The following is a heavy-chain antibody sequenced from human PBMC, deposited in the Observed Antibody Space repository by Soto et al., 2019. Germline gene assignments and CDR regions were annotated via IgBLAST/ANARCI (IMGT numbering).Heavy chain of an antibody. V-gene: IGHV3-48*03. CDR3: ARDHKRGYYYYGMDV. CDR2: ISSSGSTI. CDR1: GFTFSSYE. Sequence: EVQLVESGGGLVQPGGSLRLSCAASGFTFSSYEMNWVRQAPGKGLEWVSYISSSGSTIYYADSVKSRFTISRDNAKNSLYLQMNSLRAEDTAVYYCARDHKRGYYYYGMDVWGQGTTVTVSS. J-gene: IGHJ6*02.